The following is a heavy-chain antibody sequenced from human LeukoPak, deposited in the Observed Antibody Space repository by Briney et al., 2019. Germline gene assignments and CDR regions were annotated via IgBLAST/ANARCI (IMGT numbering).Heavy chain of an antibody. CDR1: GYTFTSYD. CDR2: MNPNSGNT. V-gene: IGHV1-8*01. J-gene: IGHJ5*02. D-gene: IGHD2-2*01. CDR3: ARGYLLLRYNWFDP. Sequence: GASVKVSCKASGYTFTSYDINWVRQATGQGLEWMGWMNPNSGNTGYAQKFQGRVTMTRNTSISTAYMELSSLRSEDTAVYYCARGYLLLRYNWFDPWGQGTLVTVSS.